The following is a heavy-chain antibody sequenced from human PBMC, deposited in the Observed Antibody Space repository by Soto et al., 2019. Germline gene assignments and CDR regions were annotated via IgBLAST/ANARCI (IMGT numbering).Heavy chain of an antibody. CDR1: GFTVSSNY. CDR2: IYSGGST. V-gene: IGHV3-53*01. Sequence: SLRLSCAASGFTVSSNYMSWVRQAPGKGLEWVSVIYSGGSTYYADSVKGRFTISRDNSKNTLYLQMNSLRAEDTAVYYCARDLTLGIYYYGMDVWGQGTTVTVSS. D-gene: IGHD7-27*01. J-gene: IGHJ6*02. CDR3: ARDLTLGIYYYGMDV.